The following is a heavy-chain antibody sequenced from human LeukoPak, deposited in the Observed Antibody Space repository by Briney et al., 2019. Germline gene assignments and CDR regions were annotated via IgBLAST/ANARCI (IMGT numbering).Heavy chain of an antibody. J-gene: IGHJ5*02. CDR2: IYTSGST. CDR1: GGSISSYY. Sequence: PSETLSLTCTVSGGSISSYYWSWIRQPAGKGLEWIGRIYTSGSTNYNPSLKSRVTMSVDTSKNQFSLKPSSVTAADTAVYYCAREETVVVPAAPRLNWFDPWGQGTLVTVPS. V-gene: IGHV4-4*07. D-gene: IGHD2-2*01. CDR3: AREETVVVPAAPRLNWFDP.